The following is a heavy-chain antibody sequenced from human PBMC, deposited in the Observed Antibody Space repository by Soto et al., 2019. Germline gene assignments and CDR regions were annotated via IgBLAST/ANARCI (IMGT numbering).Heavy chain of an antibody. CDR2: IYYTGST. Sequence: PSETLSLTCTVSGGSISSRDSYWGWIRQPPGEGLEWIASIYYTGSTFYNPSLKSRVTISRDTSKNQFSLDLSSVTAADTAVYSCARRVHNDHGDPNWFDPWGQGNLVTVSS. CDR3: ARRVHNDHGDPNWFDP. V-gene: IGHV4-39*01. D-gene: IGHD4-17*01. J-gene: IGHJ5*02. CDR1: GGSISSRDSY.